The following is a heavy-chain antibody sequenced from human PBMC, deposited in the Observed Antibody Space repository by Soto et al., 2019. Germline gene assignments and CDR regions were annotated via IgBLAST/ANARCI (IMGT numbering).Heavy chain of an antibody. Sequence: QVQLVESGGCVVQPGRSLRLSCAASGFTFSSYGMHCVRQAPGKGLEWVAVIWYDGSNTYYADSVKGRFTISRYNPKNTLYLQMNSLRAEDTAVYYCARVGIEVAGGIDYWGQGTLVPVSS. V-gene: IGHV3-33*01. D-gene: IGHD6-19*01. CDR2: IWYDGSNT. J-gene: IGHJ4*02. CDR3: ARVGIEVAGGIDY. CDR1: GFTFSSYG.